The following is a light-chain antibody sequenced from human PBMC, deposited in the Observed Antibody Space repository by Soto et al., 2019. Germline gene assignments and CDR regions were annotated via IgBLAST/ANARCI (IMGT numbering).Light chain of an antibody. CDR3: QQASSFPLT. Sequence: DIQMTQSPSSVSASVGDRVTITCRASQGIVNWLAWYQQKPGTAPKLLISAASRLQTGVPSRFSGSGSGTDFTLTISTLQPEDFATYYCQQASSFPLTFGGWTNVEIK. V-gene: IGKV1-12*01. J-gene: IGKJ4*01. CDR1: QGIVNW. CDR2: AAS.